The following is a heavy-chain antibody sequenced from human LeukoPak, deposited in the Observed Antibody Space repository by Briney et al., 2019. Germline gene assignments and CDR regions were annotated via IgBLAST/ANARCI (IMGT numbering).Heavy chain of an antibody. Sequence: GGSLRLSCAASGFTFSSYAMTWVRQAPGKGLEWVSAISGSGGSTYYADSVKGRFTISRDNSKNTLYLQMNSLRAEDTAIYFCAKLIVASDYWGQGTLVTVSS. CDR3: AKLIVASDY. CDR1: GFTFSSYA. D-gene: IGHD2/OR15-2a*01. CDR2: ISGSGGST. J-gene: IGHJ4*02. V-gene: IGHV3-23*01.